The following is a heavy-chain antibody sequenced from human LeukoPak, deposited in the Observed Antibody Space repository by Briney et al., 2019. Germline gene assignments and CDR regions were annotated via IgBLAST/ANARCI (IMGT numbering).Heavy chain of an antibody. CDR3: ARDLSYNKSSGGSFDY. D-gene: IGHD1-14*01. J-gene: IGHJ4*02. V-gene: IGHV3-7*05. Sequence: TGGSLRLSCAASGFTFSNYWMSWVRQAPGKGLEWVANIKEDGGEKYYVDSVKGRFTISRDNAKNSQSLQMDSLRAEDTAVYYCARDLSYNKSSGGSFDYWGQGTLVTVSS. CDR2: IKEDGGEK. CDR1: GFTFSNYW.